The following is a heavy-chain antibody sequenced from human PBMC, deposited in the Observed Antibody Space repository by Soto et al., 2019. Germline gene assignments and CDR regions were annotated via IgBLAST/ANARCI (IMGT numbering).Heavy chain of an antibody. Sequence: EVQLVESGGGSVQPGESLRLSCAASGFSFRDYDMHWVRQRKGKGLEWVSALSAARDPYYVGSVKGRFSVSRDNAQNSLFLQMNNLRVDDTAVYFCARAYLGRLPRRADSYYAMDVWGRGTTVTVSS. D-gene: IGHD1-26*01. J-gene: IGHJ6*02. V-gene: IGHV3-13*05. CDR1: GFSFRDYD. CDR2: LSAARDP. CDR3: ARAYLGRLPRRADSYYAMDV.